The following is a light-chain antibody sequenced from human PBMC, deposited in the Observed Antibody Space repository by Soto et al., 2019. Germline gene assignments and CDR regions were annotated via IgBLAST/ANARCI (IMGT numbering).Light chain of an antibody. CDR1: SSNIGNNY. CDR2: ENN. V-gene: IGLV1-51*02. CDR3: GTWDSSLSAWV. Sequence: QSVLTQPPSLSAAPGQKVTISCSGSSSNIGNNYVSWYQQLPGTAPKLPIYENNKRPSGIPDRFSGSKSGTSATLGITGLQTGDEAEYYCGTWDSSLSAWVFGGGTKLTVL. J-gene: IGLJ3*02.